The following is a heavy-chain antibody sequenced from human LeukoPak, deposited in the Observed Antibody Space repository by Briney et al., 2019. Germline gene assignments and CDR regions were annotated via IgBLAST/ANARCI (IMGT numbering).Heavy chain of an antibody. CDR3: ARGANYYGSGNNWFDP. J-gene: IGHJ5*02. Sequence: SVNVSFKASGGTFSSYAISWVRQAPGQGLEWMGGIIPIFGTANYAQKFQGRVTITADESTSTAYMELSSLRSEDTAVYYCARGANYYGSGNNWFDPWGQGTLVTVSS. D-gene: IGHD3-10*01. CDR2: IIPIFGTA. V-gene: IGHV1-69*01. CDR1: GGTFSSYA.